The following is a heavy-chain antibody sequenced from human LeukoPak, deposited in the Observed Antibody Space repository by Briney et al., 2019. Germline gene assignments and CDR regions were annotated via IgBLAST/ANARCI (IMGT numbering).Heavy chain of an antibody. Sequence: HSGGSLRLSCAASGFTFSSYWMTWVRQAPGKGLEWVANIKEDGSEKYYVDSVKGRFTISRDNDKSSLYLQMNSLRAEDTAVYYCARLIAVAGKRNFDYWGQGTLVTVSS. CDR2: IKEDGSEK. D-gene: IGHD6-19*01. CDR3: ARLIAVAGKRNFDY. CDR1: GFTFSSYW. J-gene: IGHJ4*02. V-gene: IGHV3-7*01.